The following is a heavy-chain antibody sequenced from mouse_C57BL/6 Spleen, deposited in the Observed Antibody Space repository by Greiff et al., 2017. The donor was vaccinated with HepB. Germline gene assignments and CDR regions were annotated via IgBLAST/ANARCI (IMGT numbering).Heavy chain of an antibody. CDR2: IDPSDSYT. CDR1: GYTFTSYW. D-gene: IGHD1-1*01. J-gene: IGHJ3*01. CDR3: ARSDGSSFAY. V-gene: IGHV1-69*01. Sequence: VQLQQPGAELVMPGASVKLSCKASGYTFTSYWMHWVKQRPGQGLEWIGEIDPSDSYTNYNQKFKGKSTLTVDKSASTAYMQLSSLTSEDAAVYYCARSDGSSFAYWGQGTLVTVSA.